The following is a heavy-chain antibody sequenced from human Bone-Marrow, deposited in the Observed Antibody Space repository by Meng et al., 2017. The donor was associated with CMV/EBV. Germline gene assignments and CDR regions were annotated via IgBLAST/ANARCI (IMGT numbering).Heavy chain of an antibody. CDR2: ISSSGGTI. CDR1: GFTFSSYA. CDR3: AKGRRSYCSSTSCSGVDY. V-gene: IGHV3-23*01. Sequence: GESLKISCAASGFTFSSYAMSWVRRAPGKGLEWVSSISSSGGTIQYSDSVKGRFTISRDNSKNTLYLQMNSLRAEDTAVYYCAKGRRSYCSSTSCSGVDYWGQGTLVTVSS. J-gene: IGHJ4*02. D-gene: IGHD2-2*01.